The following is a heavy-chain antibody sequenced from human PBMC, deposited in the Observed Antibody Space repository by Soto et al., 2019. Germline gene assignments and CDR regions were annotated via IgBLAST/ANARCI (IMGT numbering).Heavy chain of an antibody. CDR1: GYTFTGYY. CDR2: INPNSGGT. Sequence: ASVKVSCKASGYTFTGYYMHWVRQAPGQGLEWMGWINPNSGGTNYAQKFQGRVTMTRDTSISTAYMELSRLRSDDTAVYYCARDSEIAVAGTRFCAFDIWGQGTLVTV. V-gene: IGHV1-2*02. D-gene: IGHD6-19*01. CDR3: ARDSEIAVAGTRFCAFDI. J-gene: IGHJ3*02.